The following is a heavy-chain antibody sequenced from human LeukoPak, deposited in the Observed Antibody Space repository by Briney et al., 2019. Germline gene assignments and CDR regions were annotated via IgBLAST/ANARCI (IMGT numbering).Heavy chain of an antibody. CDR1: GFTFSSYS. J-gene: IGHJ5*02. V-gene: IGHV3-48*04. D-gene: IGHD1-1*01. Sequence: GGSLRLSCAASGFTFSSYSMNWVRQAPGKGLEWVSYISSSSSTIYYADSVKGRFTISRDNAKNSLYLQMNSLRAEDTAVYYCARDQGGKGTNWFDPWGQGTLVTVSS. CDR2: ISSSSSTI. CDR3: ARDQGGKGTNWFDP.